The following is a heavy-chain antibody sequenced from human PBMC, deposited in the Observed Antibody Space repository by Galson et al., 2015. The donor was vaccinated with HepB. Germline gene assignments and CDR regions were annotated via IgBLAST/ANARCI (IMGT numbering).Heavy chain of an antibody. CDR2: ISWNSGSI. Sequence: SLRLSCAASGFTFDDYAIHWVRQAPGKGLEWVSGISWNSGSIGYADSVKGRFTISRDNAKNSLYLQMNSLRAEDTALYYCAKGGYCSSTSCYAGFDYWGQGTLVTVSS. J-gene: IGHJ4*02. CDR3: AKGGYCSSTSCYAGFDY. D-gene: IGHD2-2*01. V-gene: IGHV3-9*01. CDR1: GFTFDDYA.